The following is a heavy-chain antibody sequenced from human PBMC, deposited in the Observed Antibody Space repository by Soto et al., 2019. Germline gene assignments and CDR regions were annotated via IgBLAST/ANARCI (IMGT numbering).Heavy chain of an antibody. V-gene: IGHV4-59*01. Sequence: SETLSLTCTVSGSSICSYYWSWIRQPPGKGLEWIGYIYYSGITNYNPSLKSRVTISVDTSKNQFSLKLSSVTAADTAVYYCARGNWNGMDVWGPGTPDAIS. CDR1: GSSICSYY. CDR2: IYYSGIT. J-gene: IGHJ6*02. D-gene: IGHD1-20*01. CDR3: ARGNWNGMDV.